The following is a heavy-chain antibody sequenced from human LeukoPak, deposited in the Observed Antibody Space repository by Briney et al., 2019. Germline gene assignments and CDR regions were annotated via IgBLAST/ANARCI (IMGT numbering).Heavy chain of an antibody. Sequence: GGSLRLSCAASGFTFISFAMSWVRQAPGKGLEWVSSISSSSSYIYYADSVKGRFTISRDNAKNSLYLQMNSLRAEDTAVYYCARVTYYYDSSDYYYYYMDVWGKGTTVTISS. V-gene: IGHV3-21*01. CDR2: ISSSSSYI. CDR1: GFTFISFA. D-gene: IGHD3-22*01. CDR3: ARVTYYYDSSDYYYYYMDV. J-gene: IGHJ6*03.